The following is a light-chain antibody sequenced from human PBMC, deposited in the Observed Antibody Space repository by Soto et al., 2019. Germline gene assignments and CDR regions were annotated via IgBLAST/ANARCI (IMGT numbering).Light chain of an antibody. J-gene: IGLJ1*01. CDR2: YDS. V-gene: IGLV3-21*04. Sequence: SYELTQPPSVSVAPGKTARITCWGHNIGSKSVHWYQQKPGQAPVLVIYYDSDRPSGIPARFSGSNSGNTATLTISRVEAGDEADYYCQVWDSSSDHYVFGTGTKRTVL. CDR3: QVWDSSSDHYV. CDR1: NIGSKS.